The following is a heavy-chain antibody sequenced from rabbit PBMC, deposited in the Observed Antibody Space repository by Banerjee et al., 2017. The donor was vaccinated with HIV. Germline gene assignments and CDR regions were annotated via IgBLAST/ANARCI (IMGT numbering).Heavy chain of an antibody. Sequence: QSLEESGGDLVKPGASLTLTCTASGFDFISNAMGWVRQAPGKGLEWIACIYSGSSGRPYYASWAKGRFTISKASSTTVTLQMTSLTAADTATYFCARGLLIGDLWGPGTLVTDS. CDR3: ARGLLIGDL. CDR1: GFDFISNA. CDR2: IYSGSSGRP. J-gene: IGHJ6*01. D-gene: IGHD4-2*01. V-gene: IGHV1S40*01.